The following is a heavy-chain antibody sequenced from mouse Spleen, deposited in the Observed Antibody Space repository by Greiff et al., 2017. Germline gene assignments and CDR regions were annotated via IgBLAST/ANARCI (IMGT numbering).Heavy chain of an antibody. Sequence: EVQLVESGGGLVKLGGSLKLSCAASGFTFSSYAMSWVRQTPEQRLEWVATISSGGGNTYYPDSVKGRFTISRDNAKNTLYLQMSSLKSEDTAMYYCARHEITTATNAMDYWGQGTSVTVSS. V-gene: IGHV5-9-3*01. D-gene: IGHD1-2*01. CDR3: ARHEITTATNAMDY. CDR1: GFTFSSYA. J-gene: IGHJ4*01. CDR2: ISSGGGNT.